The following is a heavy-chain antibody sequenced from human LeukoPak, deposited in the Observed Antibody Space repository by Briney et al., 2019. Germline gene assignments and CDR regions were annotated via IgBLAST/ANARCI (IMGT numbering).Heavy chain of an antibody. D-gene: IGHD3-22*01. CDR2: IFYVGST. J-gene: IGHJ3*02. CDR3: ARDYYDSRGEAFDI. V-gene: IGHV4-59*11. Sequence: SETLSLTCTVSGDSIGSHYWSWIRQPPGKGLEWIGYIFYVGSTNYNPSLKSRVTISVNTSKNQFSLKLNSVTAADTAVYYCARDYYDSRGEAFDIWGQGTMVTVSS. CDR1: GDSIGSHY.